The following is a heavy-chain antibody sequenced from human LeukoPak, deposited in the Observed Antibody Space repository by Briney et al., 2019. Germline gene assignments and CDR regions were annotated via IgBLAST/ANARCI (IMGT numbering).Heavy chain of an antibody. CDR1: GFTFSSYA. CDR3: KVKFEGSGYYPHGSSFEY. D-gene: IGHD3-22*01. Sequence: GGSLRLSCAASGFTFSSYAMTWVRQAPGKGLEWVSTITAGGDYTYYADSVKGRFTISRDNSKNTLYLQMNSLRDEDTAVYCFKVKFEGSGYYPHGSSFEYWGQGSLVTVSS. CDR2: ITAGGDYT. J-gene: IGHJ4*02. V-gene: IGHV3-23*01.